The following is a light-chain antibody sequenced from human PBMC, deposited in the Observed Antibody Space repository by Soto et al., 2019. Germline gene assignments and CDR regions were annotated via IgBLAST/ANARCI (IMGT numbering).Light chain of an antibody. CDR2: YVD. CDR3: CSYADGSIYF. CDR1: SRDVGAYDY. J-gene: IGLJ1*01. V-gene: IGLV2-14*03. Sequence: QSALTQPASVSGSPGQSITISCTGTSRDVGAYDYVSWYLQYPDKAPPLLIYYVDHRHSGVSSRFSGSKSGNTASLTISGLQAEDEGDYYCCSYADGSIYFFGTGTKLTVL.